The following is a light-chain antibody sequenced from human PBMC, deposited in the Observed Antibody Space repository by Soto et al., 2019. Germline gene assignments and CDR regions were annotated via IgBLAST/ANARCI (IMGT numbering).Light chain of an antibody. CDR3: QQYDTYWT. J-gene: IGKJ1*01. CDR1: ESISNW. CDR2: KAS. V-gene: IGKV1-5*03. Sequence: IQMTQSPSTLSASVGDRVIITCRASESISNWLAWYQQKPGKAPNLLIYKASSLKSGVPLRFSGSGSGTEFTLTINSLQPDDFATYYCQQYDTYWTFGQGTRWIS.